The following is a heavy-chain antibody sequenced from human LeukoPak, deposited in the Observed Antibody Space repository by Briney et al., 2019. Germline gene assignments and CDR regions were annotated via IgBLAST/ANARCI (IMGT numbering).Heavy chain of an antibody. V-gene: IGHV3-21*01. D-gene: IGHD1-1*01. CDR2: ISSSSSYI. Sequence: GGSLRLSCAASGFTFSSYSMNWARQAPGKGLEWVSSISSSSSYIYYADSVKGRFTISRHNAKNSLYLQMNSLRAEDTAVYYCARDINLDFDYWGQGTLVTVSS. CDR1: GFTFSSYS. J-gene: IGHJ4*02. CDR3: ARDINLDFDY.